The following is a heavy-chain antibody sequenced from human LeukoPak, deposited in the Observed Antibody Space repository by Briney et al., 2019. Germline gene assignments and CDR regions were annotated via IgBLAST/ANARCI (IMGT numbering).Heavy chain of an antibody. CDR2: INSDGSST. Sequence: QPGGSLRLSCAASGFTLSNYWMHWVRQAPGKGLVWVSRINSDGSSTSHADSVKGRFTISRDNAKSTLYLQMNSLRSEDTAAYYCARGPQRGAAANYYGMDVWGQGTTVTVSS. CDR1: GFTLSNYW. J-gene: IGHJ6*02. CDR3: ARGPQRGAAANYYGMDV. D-gene: IGHD2-2*01. V-gene: IGHV3-74*01.